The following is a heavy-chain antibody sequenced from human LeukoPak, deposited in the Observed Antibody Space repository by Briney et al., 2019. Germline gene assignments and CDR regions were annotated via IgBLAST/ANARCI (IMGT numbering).Heavy chain of an antibody. CDR3: ARDSGTTGEVKFDP. CDR2: VYYRGGT. V-gene: IGHV4-39*07. J-gene: IGHJ5*02. CDR1: GGSVSSGFYY. Sequence: SETLSLTCTVSGGSVSSGFYYWGWVRQPPGKGLEWIGSVYYRGGTYYNPSLKSRVTMSLDTSKNQVSLKMTSVTAADTAVYYCARDSGTTGEVKFDPWGQGTLVTVSS. D-gene: IGHD3-10*01.